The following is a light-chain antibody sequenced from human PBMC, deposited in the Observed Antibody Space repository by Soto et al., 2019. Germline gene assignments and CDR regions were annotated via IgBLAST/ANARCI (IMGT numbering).Light chain of an antibody. Sequence: SVLTQPRSVSAAPGQKVTISCSGTTSNVANNFVSWYQQSPGKAPKLLIYDDIRRPSGIPDRFSASKSGTSATLGITGLQTGDEADYYCGSWDSSLTANVFGTGTKVTVL. CDR1: TSNVANNF. CDR2: DDI. V-gene: IGLV1-51*01. CDR3: GSWDSSLTANV. J-gene: IGLJ1*01.